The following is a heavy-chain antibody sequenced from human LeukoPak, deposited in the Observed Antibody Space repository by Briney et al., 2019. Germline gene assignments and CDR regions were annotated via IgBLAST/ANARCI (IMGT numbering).Heavy chain of an antibody. CDR3: ARNSLGYCSSTSCSDYYYYYYMDV. CDR1: GGTFSSYA. Sequence: ASVKVSCKASGGTFSSYAISWVRQAPGQGLEWMGGIIPIFGTANYAQKFQGRVTITTDESTSTAYMELSSLRSEDTAVYYCARNSLGYCSSTSCSDYYYYYYMDVWGKGTTVTVSS. V-gene: IGHV1-69*05. J-gene: IGHJ6*03. CDR2: IIPIFGTA. D-gene: IGHD2-2*01.